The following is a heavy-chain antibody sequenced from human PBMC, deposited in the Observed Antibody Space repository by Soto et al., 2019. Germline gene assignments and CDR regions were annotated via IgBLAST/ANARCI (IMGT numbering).Heavy chain of an antibody. CDR1: GGSISSYY. CDR3: ARDSGTYYYDSSGYYDPSALDI. CDR2: IYYSGST. V-gene: IGHV4-59*01. Sequence: SETLSLTCTVSGGSISSYYWSWIRQPPGKGLEWIGYIYYSGSTNYNPSLKSRVTISVDTSKNQFSLKLSSVTAADTAVYYCARDSGTYYYDSSGYYDPSALDIWGKGTMVTVSS. J-gene: IGHJ3*02. D-gene: IGHD3-22*01.